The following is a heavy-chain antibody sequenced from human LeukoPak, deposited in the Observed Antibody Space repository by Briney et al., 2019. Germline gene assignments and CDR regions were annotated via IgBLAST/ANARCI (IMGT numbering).Heavy chain of an antibody. CDR3: AKDGYSSGRLNWFDP. D-gene: IGHD6-19*01. Sequence: GESLRLSCVVSGLTYSDYYMSWIRQAPGKGLEWVSSISGSDGSTYYADSVRGRFTISRDNSKSALYLQMNSLRAEDTAVYHCAKDGYSSGRLNWFDPWGQGTLVTVSS. CDR1: GLTYSDYY. V-gene: IGHV3-23*01. CDR2: ISGSDGST. J-gene: IGHJ5*02.